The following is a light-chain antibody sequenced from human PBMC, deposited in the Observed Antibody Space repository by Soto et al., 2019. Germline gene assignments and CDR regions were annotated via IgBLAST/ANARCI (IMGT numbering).Light chain of an antibody. CDR1: SSNIGSNT. Sequence: QSVLTQPPSASGTPGQRVTISFSGSSSNIGSNTVNWYQQLPGPAPKLLIYSNNKRPSGVPDRYTGCKSGTSASRAISGLQSEDEAEYYCVAWDDSLNGPVFGGGTKHTVL. CDR3: VAWDDSLNGPV. V-gene: IGLV1-44*01. CDR2: SNN. J-gene: IGLJ3*02.